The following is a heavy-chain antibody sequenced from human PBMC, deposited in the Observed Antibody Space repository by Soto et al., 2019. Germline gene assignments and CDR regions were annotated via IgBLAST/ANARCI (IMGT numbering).Heavy chain of an antibody. V-gene: IGHV3-30*18. CDR1: GFTFSSYG. CDR2: ISYDGSNK. D-gene: IGHD4-17*01. J-gene: IGHJ4*02. CDR3: AKGGVTTVTSLDY. Sequence: QVQLVESGGGVVQPGRSLRLSCAASGFTFSSYGMHWVRQAPGKGLEWVAVISYDGSNKYYADSVKGRFTISRDNSKNTLHLQMNSLRAEDTAVYYCAKGGVTTVTSLDYWGQGTLVTVSS.